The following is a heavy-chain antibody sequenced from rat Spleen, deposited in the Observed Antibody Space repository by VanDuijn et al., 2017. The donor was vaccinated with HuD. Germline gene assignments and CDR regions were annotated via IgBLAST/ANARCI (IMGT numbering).Heavy chain of an antibody. J-gene: IGHJ3*01. V-gene: IGHV5-31*01. CDR3: ARLGITLGAGHWFAY. Sequence: EVQLVESGGGLVQPGRSLRLSCVASGFTFNYYWMTWIRQAPGRGLEWVASITNTGSRTYYPDSVKGRFTISRDDAKNTLYLQMNSLRSEDTATYYCARLGITLGAGHWFAYWGQGTLVTVSS. D-gene: IGHD1-2*01. CDR1: GFTFNYYW. CDR2: ITNTGSRT.